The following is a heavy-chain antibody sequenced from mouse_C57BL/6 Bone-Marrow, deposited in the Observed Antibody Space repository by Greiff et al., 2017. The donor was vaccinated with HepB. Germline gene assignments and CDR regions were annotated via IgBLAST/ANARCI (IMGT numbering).Heavy chain of an antibody. Sequence: EVNLVESGGGLVKPGGSLKLSCAASGFTFSSYAMSWVRQTPEKRLEWVATISDGGSYTYYPDNVKGRFTISRDNAKNNLYLQMSHLKSEDTAMYYCARGSTVVGGQGTSVTVSS. CDR2: ISDGGSYT. V-gene: IGHV5-4*03. D-gene: IGHD1-1*01. J-gene: IGHJ4*01. CDR1: GFTFSSYA. CDR3: ARGSTVV.